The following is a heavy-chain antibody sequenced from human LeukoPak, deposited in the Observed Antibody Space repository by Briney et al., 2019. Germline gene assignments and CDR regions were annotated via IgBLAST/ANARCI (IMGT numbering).Heavy chain of an antibody. CDR3: ARDSPPYYDFWSGWSSVLYYYYGMDV. CDR1: GYTFTSYY. Sequence: ASVKVSCKASGYTFTSYYMHWVRQAPGQGLERMGIINPSGGSTSYAQKFQGRVTMTRDTSTSTVYMELSSLRSEDTAVYYCARDSPPYYDFWSGWSSVLYYYYGMDVWGQGTTVTVSS. V-gene: IGHV1-46*01. D-gene: IGHD3-3*01. J-gene: IGHJ6*02. CDR2: INPSGGST.